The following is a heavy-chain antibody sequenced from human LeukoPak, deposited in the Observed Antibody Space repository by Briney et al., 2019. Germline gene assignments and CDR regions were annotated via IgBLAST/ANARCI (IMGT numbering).Heavy chain of an antibody. D-gene: IGHD1-14*01. CDR2: IWPDGSKK. CDR3: AKISSSAEPNFDH. Sequence: PGGSLRLSCAGSGFTFSTYAMHLVRQAPGKGLEWVAFIWPDGSKKYYADSVKGRFAISRENSNTTLYLQMNSLRPEDTGLYFCAKISSSAEPNFDHWGQGTRLTVSS. J-gene: IGHJ4*02. V-gene: IGHV3-30*02. CDR1: GFTFSTYA.